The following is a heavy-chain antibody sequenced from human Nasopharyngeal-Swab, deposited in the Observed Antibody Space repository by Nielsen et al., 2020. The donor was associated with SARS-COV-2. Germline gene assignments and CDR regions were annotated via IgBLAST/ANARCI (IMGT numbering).Heavy chain of an antibody. CDR3: ARQTIYGGNSHDAFDI. J-gene: IGHJ3*02. D-gene: IGHD4-23*01. CDR1: GYNFTTYW. CDR2: IYPGDSDT. V-gene: IGHV5-51*01. Sequence: GGSLRLSCKGSGYNFTTYWIGWVRQMPGKGLEWMGIIYPGDSDTRYSPSFQGQVTISADKSISTAYLQWSSLKASDTAMYYCARQTIYGGNSHDAFDIWGQGTTVTVSS.